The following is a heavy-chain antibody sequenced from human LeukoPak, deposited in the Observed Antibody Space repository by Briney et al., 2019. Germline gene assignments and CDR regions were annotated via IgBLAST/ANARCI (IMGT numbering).Heavy chain of an antibody. V-gene: IGHV4-34*01. D-gene: IGHD6-13*01. J-gene: IGHJ4*02. Sequence: SETLSLTCAVYGGSFSGYYWSWIRQPPGKGLEWIGEINHSGSTNYNPSLKSRVTISVDTSKNQFSLKLSSVTAADTAVYYCATTETYSSSRWGQGTLVTVSS. CDR2: INHSGST. CDR3: ATTETYSSSR. CDR1: GGSFSGYY.